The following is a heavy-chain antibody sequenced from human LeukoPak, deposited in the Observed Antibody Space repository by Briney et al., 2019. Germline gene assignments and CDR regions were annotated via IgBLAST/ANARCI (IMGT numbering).Heavy chain of an antibody. CDR3: AKIAEAVSSNYYFDY. CDR2: VSGSGGST. D-gene: IGHD2-21*01. Sequence: GGSLRLSCAASGFTFSSYAMSWVRQAPGKGLEWVSAVSGSGGSTYYADSVKGRFTISRDNSKNTLYLQMNSLRAEDTAVYYCAKIAEAVSSNYYFDYWGQGTLVTVSS. V-gene: IGHV3-23*01. CDR1: GFTFSSYA. J-gene: IGHJ4*02.